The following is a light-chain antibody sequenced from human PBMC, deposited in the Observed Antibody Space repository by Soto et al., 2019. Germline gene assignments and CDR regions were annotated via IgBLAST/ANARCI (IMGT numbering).Light chain of an antibody. Sequence: DIVMTQSPDSLAVSLGERATINCKSSQSVLYSSNNKNYLAWYQQIPGQPPKLLIYWASTRESGVPDRFSGSGSGTDFTLTITSLQAEDVAVYYCQQYESTPPTFGQGPKLEIK. V-gene: IGKV4-1*01. CDR1: QSVLYSSNNKNY. CDR3: QQYESTPPT. CDR2: WAS. J-gene: IGKJ2*01.